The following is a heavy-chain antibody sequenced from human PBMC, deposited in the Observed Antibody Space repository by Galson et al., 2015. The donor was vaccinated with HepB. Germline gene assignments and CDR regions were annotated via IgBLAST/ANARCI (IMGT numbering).Heavy chain of an antibody. D-gene: IGHD2/OR15-2a*01. CDR3: AGVRRRSRNYLYAPYDAFDI. Sequence: SVKVSCKASGYTFTNYYIHWVRQAPGQGLEWMGVMNPSGGSTRYAQKLQGRVAMTRDESTDTGYMELSSLTSADTAVYYCAGVRRRSRNYLYAPYDAFDIWGQGTMVTVSS. CDR1: GYTFTNYY. CDR2: MNPSGGST. J-gene: IGHJ3*02. V-gene: IGHV1-46*04.